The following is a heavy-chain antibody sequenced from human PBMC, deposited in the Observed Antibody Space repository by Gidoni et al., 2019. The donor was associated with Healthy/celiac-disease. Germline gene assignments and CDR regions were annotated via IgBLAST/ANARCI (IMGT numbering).Heavy chain of an antibody. CDR2: IYPGDSDT. Sequence: EVQLVQSGAEVKQPGESLKISCKGSGYSFTSYWTGWVRQMPGKGLVWMGIIYPGDSDTRYSPSFQGKVTISADKSISTAYLQWSSLKASDTAMYYCARGAGGQWLVWAPWFDYWGQGTLVTVSS. V-gene: IGHV5-51*03. D-gene: IGHD6-19*01. CDR1: GYSFTSYW. CDR3: ARGAGGQWLVWAPWFDY. J-gene: IGHJ4*02.